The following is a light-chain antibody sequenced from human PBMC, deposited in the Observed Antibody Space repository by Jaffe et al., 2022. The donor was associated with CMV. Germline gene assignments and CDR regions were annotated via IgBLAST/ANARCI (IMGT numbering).Light chain of an antibody. CDR2: GAS. V-gene: IGKV3-15*01. J-gene: IGKJ4*01. Sequence: EIVMTQSPATLSVSPGERATLSCRASQNINRYLAWYQQKPGQAPRLLIYGASTRATGIPARFSGSGSGTEFTLTISSLQSEDFAVYYCQQYNSWPPLTFGGGTKVEIK. CDR1: QNINRY. CDR3: QQYNSWPPLT.